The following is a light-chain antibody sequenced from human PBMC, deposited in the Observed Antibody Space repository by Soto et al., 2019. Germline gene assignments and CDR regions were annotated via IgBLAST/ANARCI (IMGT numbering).Light chain of an antibody. CDR2: KAS. Sequence: DIHMTQSPSTLSASVGDRVTITCRASQSISSWLARYQQKPGKAPKLLIYKASSLESGVPSRFSGSGSGTEFTLTISSLQPDDFATYYCQQYNSYSVTFGQGTKVDIK. J-gene: IGKJ1*01. CDR3: QQYNSYSVT. CDR1: QSISSW. V-gene: IGKV1-5*03.